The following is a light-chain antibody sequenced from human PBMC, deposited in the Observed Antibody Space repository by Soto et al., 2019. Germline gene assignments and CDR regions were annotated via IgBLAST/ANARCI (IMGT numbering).Light chain of an antibody. Sequence: EVVLTQSPGTLSLSPGERATLSCRASQSVRNNYLAWYQQKPGQAPRFLMYATSNRATGIPDRFSGGGSGTDFTLAISRLEPEDLAVDYCQQFGRYPLTFGGGTKVELK. V-gene: IGKV3-20*01. CDR3: QQFGRYPLT. CDR1: QSVRNNY. CDR2: ATS. J-gene: IGKJ4*01.